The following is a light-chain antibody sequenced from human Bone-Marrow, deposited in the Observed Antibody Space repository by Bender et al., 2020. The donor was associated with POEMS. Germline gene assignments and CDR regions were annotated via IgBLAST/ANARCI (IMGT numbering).Light chain of an antibody. J-gene: IGLJ3*02. CDR2: LNSDDTL. CDR1: TGHTSYA. V-gene: IGLV4-69*01. CDR3: QTWGTGSLWV. Sequence: QLVLTQSPSASASLGASVKLTCTLNTGHTSYAIAWHQQRPDKGPRYLMKLNSDDTLSKGDGIPDRFSGSKSGTECYLTISSLQSEDEADYYCQTWGTGSLWVFGGGTKLTVL.